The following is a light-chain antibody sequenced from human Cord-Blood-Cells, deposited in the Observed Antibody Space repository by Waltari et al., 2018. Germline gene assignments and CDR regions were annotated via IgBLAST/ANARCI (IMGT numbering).Light chain of an antibody. CDR1: QSLSSW. Sequence: DSQMTQSPSTLFASVGDRVTITCRASQSLSSWLAWYQQKPGKAPKLLIYKASSLESGVPSRFSGSGSGTEFTLTISSLQPDDFATYYCQQYNSYSYTFGQGTKLEIK. J-gene: IGKJ2*01. CDR2: KAS. V-gene: IGKV1-5*03. CDR3: QQYNSYSYT.